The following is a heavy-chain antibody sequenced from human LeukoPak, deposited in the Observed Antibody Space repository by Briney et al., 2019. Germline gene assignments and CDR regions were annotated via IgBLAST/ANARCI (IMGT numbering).Heavy chain of an antibody. CDR3: ARFSDFWSGYYRHDAFDI. V-gene: IGHV4-59*01. J-gene: IGHJ3*02. CDR2: IYHSGTT. D-gene: IGHD3-3*01. Sequence: PSETLSLTCNVSGGSICSWFGNWIRQPPGKGLEWIGYIYHSGTTKYNPSLKSRVTISIDTSKNQFSLRLSSVTAADTAVYYCARFSDFWSGYYRHDAFDIWGQGTTVTVSS. CDR1: GGSICSWF.